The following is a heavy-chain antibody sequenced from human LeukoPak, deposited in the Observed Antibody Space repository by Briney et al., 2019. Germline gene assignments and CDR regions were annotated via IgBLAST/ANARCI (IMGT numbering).Heavy chain of an antibody. J-gene: IGHJ4*02. D-gene: IGHD4-17*01. CDR3: ARDSDDSGDFALDF. CDR1: GFTFSSYA. V-gene: IGHV3-30-3*01. CDR2: ISHDGSNE. Sequence: GGSLRLSCAASGFTFSSYAMHWVRQAPGKGLEWVAVISHDGSNEYHADSVKGRFTISRDNSKNTVYLQVNSLRAEDTAVYYCARDSDDSGDFALDFWGPGTLVTVSS.